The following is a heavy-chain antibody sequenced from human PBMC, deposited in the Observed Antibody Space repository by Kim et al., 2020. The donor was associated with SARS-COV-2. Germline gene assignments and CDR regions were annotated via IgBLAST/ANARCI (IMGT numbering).Heavy chain of an antibody. CDR2: INPNSGGT. V-gene: IGHV1-2*06. CDR3: ARARVAYSSSSPPDDAFDI. CDR1: GYTFTGYY. D-gene: IGHD6-6*01. Sequence: ASVKVSCKASGYTFTGYYMHWVRQAPGQGLEWMGRINPNSGGTNYAQKFQGRVTMTRDTSISTAYMELSRLRSDDTAVYYCARARVAYSSSSPPDDAFDIWGQGTMVTVSS. J-gene: IGHJ3*02.